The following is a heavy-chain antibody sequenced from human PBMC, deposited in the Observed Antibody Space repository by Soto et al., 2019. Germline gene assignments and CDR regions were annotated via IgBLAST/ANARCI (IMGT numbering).Heavy chain of an antibody. CDR3: AKVVLLADTPAANYYFDY. D-gene: IGHD2-15*01. CDR2: IRGRDGST. CDR1: GFTFSSYA. Sequence: EVQLLESGGGLVQPGGSLRLSCSASGFTFSSYAMSWVRQAPGKGLEWVSAIRGRDGSTYYADSVKGRFTTSGDISKTALYLQMNSLAAGDTAVYYCAKVVLLADTPAANYYFDYWGQGTLVTASS. J-gene: IGHJ4*02. V-gene: IGHV3-23*01.